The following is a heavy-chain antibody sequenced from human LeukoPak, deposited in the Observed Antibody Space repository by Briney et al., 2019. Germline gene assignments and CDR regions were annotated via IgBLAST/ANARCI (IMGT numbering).Heavy chain of an antibody. D-gene: IGHD3-22*01. CDR1: GGSFSGYC. J-gene: IGHJ4*02. Sequence: PSETLSLTCAVYGGSFSGYCWSWIRQPPGKGLEWIGEINHSGSTNYNPSLKSRVTISVDTSKNQFSLKLSSVTAADTAVYYCARARLDSSGRFDYWGQGTLVTVSS. CDR3: ARARLDSSGRFDY. CDR2: INHSGST. V-gene: IGHV4-34*01.